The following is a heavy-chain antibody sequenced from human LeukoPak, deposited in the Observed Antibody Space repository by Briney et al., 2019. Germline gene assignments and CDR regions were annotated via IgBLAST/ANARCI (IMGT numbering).Heavy chain of an antibody. V-gene: IGHV4-61*02. D-gene: IGHD6-13*01. CDR3: ARVGYSIRRNYYYYYMDV. Sequence: PSETLSLTCTVSGGSISSGSYYWSWIRQPAGKGLEWIGRIYTSGSTNYNPSLKSRVTISVDTSKNQFSLKLSSVTAADTAVYYCARVGYSIRRNYYYYYMDVWGKGTTVTISS. CDR2: IYTSGST. J-gene: IGHJ6*03. CDR1: GGSISSGSYY.